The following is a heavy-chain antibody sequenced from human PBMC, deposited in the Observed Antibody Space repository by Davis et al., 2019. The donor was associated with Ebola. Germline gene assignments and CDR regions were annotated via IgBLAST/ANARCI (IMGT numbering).Heavy chain of an antibody. V-gene: IGHV3-53*01. CDR1: GFTFSSYA. D-gene: IGHD3-3*01. Sequence: GESLKISCAASGFTFSSYAMSWVRQAPGKGLEWVSVIYSGGSTYYADSVKGRFTISRDNSKNTLYLQMNSLRAEDTAVYYCARGAYYDFWSGYSKYYYYYYMDVWGKGTTVTVSS. CDR2: IYSGGST. CDR3: ARGAYYDFWSGYSKYYYYYYMDV. J-gene: IGHJ6*03.